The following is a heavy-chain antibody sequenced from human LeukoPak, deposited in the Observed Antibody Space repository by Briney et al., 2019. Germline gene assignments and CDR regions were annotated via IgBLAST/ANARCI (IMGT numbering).Heavy chain of an antibody. J-gene: IGHJ4*02. CDR1: GYTFTGYF. CDR2: INPNNGGT. Sequence: ASVKVSCKASGYTFTGYFIHWVRQAPGQGLEWMGWINPNNGGTKYAQKFQDRVTMTRDTSISTAYMELSRLRSDDTAVYYCARVPTVTFFDYWGQGTLVTVSS. V-gene: IGHV1-2*02. D-gene: IGHD4-17*01. CDR3: ARVPTVTFFDY.